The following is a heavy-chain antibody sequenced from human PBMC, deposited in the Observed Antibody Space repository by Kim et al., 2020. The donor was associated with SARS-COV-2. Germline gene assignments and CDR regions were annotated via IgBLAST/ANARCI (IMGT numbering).Heavy chain of an antibody. CDR3: ARDRGYCTGGGCYSIFDY. CDR1: GVSFNNYW. Sequence: GGSLRLSCAASGVSFNNYWMGWVRQAPGKGLEWVAHIKEDGSEKYYVDSVKGRFTISRDNAKNSLYLQMNSLRAEDTGLYYCARDRGYCTGGGCYSIFDYRGQGTQVTVSS. J-gene: IGHJ4*02. D-gene: IGHD2-15*01. V-gene: IGHV3-7*03. CDR2: IKEDGSEK.